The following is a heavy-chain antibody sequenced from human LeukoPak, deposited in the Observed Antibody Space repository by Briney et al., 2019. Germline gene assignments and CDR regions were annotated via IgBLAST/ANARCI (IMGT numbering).Heavy chain of an antibody. Sequence: GGSLRLSCAASGFTLSSYAMNWVRQAPGKGLEWVSYISSSGSTIYYADSVKGRFTISRDNAKNSLYLQMNSLRAEDTAVYYCAELGITMVGGVWGKGTTVTISS. V-gene: IGHV3-48*03. J-gene: IGHJ6*04. D-gene: IGHD3-10*02. CDR2: ISSSGSTI. CDR1: GFTLSSYA. CDR3: AELGITMVGGV.